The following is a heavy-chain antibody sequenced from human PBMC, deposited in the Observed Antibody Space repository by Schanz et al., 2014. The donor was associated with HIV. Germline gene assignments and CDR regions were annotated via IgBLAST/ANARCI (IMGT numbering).Heavy chain of an antibody. CDR2: IWYDGSNK. J-gene: IGHJ4*02. CDR1: GFTFSSYG. CDR3: ARVFGRTYGLPDY. V-gene: IGHV3-33*01. D-gene: IGHD3-10*01. Sequence: QVQLVESGGGVVQPGRSLRLSCAVSGFTFSSYGMHWVRQAPGKGLEWVAVIWYDGSNKYYADSVKGRFTISRDNSKNTLYLQMNSLRAEDTAVYYCARVFGRTYGLPDYWGQGTLVTVSS.